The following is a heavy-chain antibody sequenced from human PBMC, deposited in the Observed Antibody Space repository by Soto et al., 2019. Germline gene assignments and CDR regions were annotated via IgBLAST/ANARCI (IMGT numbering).Heavy chain of an antibody. Sequence: QVQLVESGGGVVQPGRSLRLSCAASGFTFSSYGMHWVRQAPGKGLEWVAVISYDGSNKYYADSVKGRFTISRDNSKNTLYLQMNSLRAEDTAVYYCAKDWYGDGYSFDSWGQGTLVTVSS. CDR3: AKDWYGDGYSFDS. CDR2: ISYDGSNK. V-gene: IGHV3-30*18. D-gene: IGHD2-21*01. CDR1: GFTFSSYG. J-gene: IGHJ4*02.